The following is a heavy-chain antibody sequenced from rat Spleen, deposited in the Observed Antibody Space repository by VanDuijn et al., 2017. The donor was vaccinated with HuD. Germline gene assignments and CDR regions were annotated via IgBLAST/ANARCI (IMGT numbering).Heavy chain of an antibody. Sequence: EVQLVESDGGLVQPGGSLKLSCAASGFTFSDYYMAWVRQAPKKGLEWVASISYEGSGTYYGDSVKGRFTISRDNAKSTLYLQMNSLRSEDTATYYCARPHSSHYVMDAWGQGASVTVSS. CDR2: ISYEGSGT. D-gene: IGHD1-8*01. CDR1: GFTFSDYY. J-gene: IGHJ4*01. V-gene: IGHV5-22*01. CDR3: ARPHSSHYVMDA.